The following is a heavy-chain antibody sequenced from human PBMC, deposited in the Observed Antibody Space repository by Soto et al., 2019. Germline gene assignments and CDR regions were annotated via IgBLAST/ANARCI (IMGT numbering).Heavy chain of an antibody. J-gene: IGHJ4*02. CDR1: GFTFSSYG. CDR3: AREINGESSGYYLGY. CDR2: IWYDGSNK. V-gene: IGHV3-33*01. D-gene: IGHD3-22*01. Sequence: GGSLRLSCAASGFTFSSYGIHWVRQAPGKGLEWVAVIWYDGSNKYYVDSVKGRFTISRDNSKNTLYLQMNSLRAEDTAVYYCAREINGESSGYYLGYWGQGTLVTVSS.